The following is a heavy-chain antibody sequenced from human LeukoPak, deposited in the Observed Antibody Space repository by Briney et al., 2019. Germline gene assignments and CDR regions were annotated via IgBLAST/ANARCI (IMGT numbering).Heavy chain of an antibody. V-gene: IGHV4-38-2*02. Sequence: SETLSLTCTVSGYSITRGYYWGWIRQPPGRGLQWIGTIYDTGSTYYNPSLKSRVTISVDPSKNQFSLKLTSVTAADTAVYYCARDLSKVSGAHSSPFDYWGQGTLVTVSS. D-gene: IGHD7-27*01. J-gene: IGHJ4*02. CDR3: ARDLSKVSGAHSSPFDY. CDR2: IYDTGST. CDR1: GYSITRGYY.